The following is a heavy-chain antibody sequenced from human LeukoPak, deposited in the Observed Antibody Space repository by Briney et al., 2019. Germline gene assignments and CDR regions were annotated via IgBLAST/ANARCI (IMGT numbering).Heavy chain of an antibody. J-gene: IGHJ4*02. CDR2: IYNSGST. CDR1: GGSISSYY. D-gene: IGHD6-13*01. V-gene: IGHV4-59*12. Sequence: PSETLSLTCTVSGGSISSYYWSWIRQPPGKGLEWIGYIYNSGSTNYSPSLKSRVTISVDTSQKQFSLRLTSVTAADTAVYYCARGRYLTTSGGAAAGFLDYWGQGSLVTVST. CDR3: ARGRYLTTSGGAAAGFLDY.